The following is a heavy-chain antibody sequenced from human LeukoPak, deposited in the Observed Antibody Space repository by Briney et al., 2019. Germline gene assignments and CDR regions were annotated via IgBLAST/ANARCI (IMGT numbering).Heavy chain of an antibody. CDR3: GRDWEETAAWIDF. CDR1: GVTFTNVG. Sequence: SAYPSCTPSGVTFTNVGIAWVRQVPGQGLEWRGWVNNNNGASTNHQNFPARISLTKATSTNTAYMEWRRLTFDDTAVYYCGRDWEETAAWIDFWSQGTLVTVSS. CDR2: VNNNNGAS. D-gene: IGHD5-18*01. V-gene: IGHV1-18*01. J-gene: IGHJ4*02.